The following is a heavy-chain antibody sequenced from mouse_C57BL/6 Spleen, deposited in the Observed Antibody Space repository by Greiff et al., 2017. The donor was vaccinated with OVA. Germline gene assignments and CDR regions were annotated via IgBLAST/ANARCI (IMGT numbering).Heavy chain of an antibody. Sequence: QVHVKQSGAELVRPGTSVKMSCKASGYTFTNYWIGWAKQRPGHGLEWIGDIYPGGGYTNYNEKFKGKATLTADKSSSTAYMQFSSLTSEDSAIYYCAREGDQGAMDYWGQGTSVTVSS. J-gene: IGHJ4*01. V-gene: IGHV1-63*01. CDR2: IYPGGGYT. CDR3: AREGDQGAMDY. D-gene: IGHD2-13*01. CDR1: GYTFTNYW.